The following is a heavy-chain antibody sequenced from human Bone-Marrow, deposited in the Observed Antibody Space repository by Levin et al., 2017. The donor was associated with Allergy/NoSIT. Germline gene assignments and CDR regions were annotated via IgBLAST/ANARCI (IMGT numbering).Heavy chain of an antibody. J-gene: IGHJ4*02. CDR1: GYTFTTYH. CDR3: ARVRFNWNYVYFEY. CDR2: IDPFSGDT. D-gene: IGHD1-7*01. V-gene: IGHV1-2*02. Sequence: ASVKVSCKASGYTFTTYHIHWVRQPPGNGLEWVGGIDPFSGDTNYAQHFQGRVTMTRDTSVNTACMEVNSLRSDDTAVYFCARVRFNWNYVYFEYWGQGALVTVSS.